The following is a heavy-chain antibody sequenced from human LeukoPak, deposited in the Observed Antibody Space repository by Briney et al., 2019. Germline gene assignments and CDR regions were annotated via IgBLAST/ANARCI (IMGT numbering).Heavy chain of an antibody. J-gene: IGHJ4*02. CDR3: ARARWIAAEIFDY. V-gene: IGHV1-2*04. CDR2: INPNSGGT. CDR1: GYTFTTYY. Sequence: ASVKVSCKASGYTFTTYYMHWVRQAPGQGLEWMGWINPNSGGTNYAQKFQGWVTMTRDTSISTAYMELSRLRSDDTAVYYCARARWIAAEIFDYWGQGTLVTVSS. D-gene: IGHD6-6*01.